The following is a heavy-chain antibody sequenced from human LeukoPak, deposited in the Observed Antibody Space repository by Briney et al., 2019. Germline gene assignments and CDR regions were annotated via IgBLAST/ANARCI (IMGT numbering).Heavy chain of an antibody. CDR3: ARDFKSSMNIVDQNDY. J-gene: IGHJ4*02. Sequence: ASVTVSCKASGYTFTSYYMHWVRQAPGQGLEWMGIINPSGGSTSYAQKFQGRVTMTRDTSTSTVYMELSSLRSEDTAVYYCARDFKSSMNIVDQNDYWGQGTLVTVSS. CDR1: GYTFTSYY. V-gene: IGHV1-46*01. CDR2: INPSGGST. D-gene: IGHD2/OR15-2a*01.